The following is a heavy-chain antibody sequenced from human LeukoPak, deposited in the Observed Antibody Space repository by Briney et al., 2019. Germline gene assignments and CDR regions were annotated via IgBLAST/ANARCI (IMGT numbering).Heavy chain of an antibody. CDR2: IKHKADSYIT. J-gene: IGHJ4*02. CDR1: GFTFSDHY. V-gene: IGHV3-72*01. CDR3: ARDPLHY. Sequence: GGSLRLSCAASGFTFSDHYMEWVRQAPGKGLEWVGRIKHKADSYITEYAASVKGRFIISRDDSKNSLYLQMNRLKTEDTAVYYCARDPLHYWGQGTLVTVSS.